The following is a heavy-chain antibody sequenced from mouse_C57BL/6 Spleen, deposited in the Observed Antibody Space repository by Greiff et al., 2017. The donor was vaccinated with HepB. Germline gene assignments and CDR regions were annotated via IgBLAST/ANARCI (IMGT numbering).Heavy chain of an antibody. CDR2: INPSSGYT. D-gene: IGHD1-1*01. CDR1: GYTFTSYT. CDR3: ASSYYGSSYY. J-gene: IGHJ2*01. Sequence: QVQLKESGAELARPGASVKMSCKASGYTFTSYTMHWVKQRPGQGLVWIGYINPSSGYTKYNQKFKDKATLTADKSSSTAYMQLSSLTSEDSAVYYCASSYYGSSYYWGQGTTLTVSS. V-gene: IGHV1-4*01.